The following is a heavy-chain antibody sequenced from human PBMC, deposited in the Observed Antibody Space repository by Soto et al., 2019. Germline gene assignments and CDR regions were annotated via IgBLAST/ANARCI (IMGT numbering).Heavy chain of an antibody. CDR1: GYTLTELS. D-gene: IGHD1-1*01. CDR3: ATAPVYNWSDHGVDY. Sequence: ASVKGSCKVSGYTLTELSMHWVRQAPGKGLEWMGGFDPEDGETIYAQKFQGRVTMTEDTSTDTAYMELSSLRSEDTAGYYCATAPVYNWSDHGVDYCGHGTLVTVSS. J-gene: IGHJ4*01. CDR2: FDPEDGET. V-gene: IGHV1-24*01.